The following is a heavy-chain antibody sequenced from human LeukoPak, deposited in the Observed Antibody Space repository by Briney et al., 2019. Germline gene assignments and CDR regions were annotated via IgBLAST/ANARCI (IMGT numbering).Heavy chain of an antibody. V-gene: IGHV4-39*07. CDR3: ARQPWYYDFWSGADI. CDR2: IYYSGST. D-gene: IGHD3-3*01. Sequence: PSETLSLTCTVSGASISSTTYYWGWIRQPPRKGLEWIASIYYSGSTYYNPSLKSRVTISVDTSKNQFSLKLSSVTAADTAVYYCARQPWYYDFWSGADIWGQGTMVTVSS. CDR1: GASISSTTYY. J-gene: IGHJ3*02.